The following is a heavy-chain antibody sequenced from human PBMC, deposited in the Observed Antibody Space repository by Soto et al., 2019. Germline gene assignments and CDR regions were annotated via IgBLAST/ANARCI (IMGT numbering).Heavy chain of an antibody. D-gene: IGHD1-26*01. CDR2: IDHSGST. J-gene: IGHJ6*02. V-gene: IGHV4-34*01. Sequence: SETLSLTCAVYGGSFSGYYWSWIRQPPGKGLEWIGEIDHSGSTNYNPSLKSRVTISVDTSKNQFSLKLSSVTAADTAVYYCAGRDYYYYGMDVWGQGTTVTVSS. CDR1: GGSFSGYY. CDR3: AGRDYYYYGMDV.